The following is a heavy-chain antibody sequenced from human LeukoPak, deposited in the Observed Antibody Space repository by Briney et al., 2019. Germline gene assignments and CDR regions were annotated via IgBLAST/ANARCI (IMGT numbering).Heavy chain of an antibody. CDR2: IIPILGIA. Sequence: SVKVSCKASGGTFSSYAISWVRQAPGQGLEWMGRIIPILGIANYAQKFQGRVTITADKSTSTAYMELSSLRSEDTAVYYCARDPGGYDSNFDYWGQGTLVTVSS. V-gene: IGHV1-69*04. CDR3: ARDPGGYDSNFDY. J-gene: IGHJ4*02. D-gene: IGHD5-12*01. CDR1: GGTFSSYA.